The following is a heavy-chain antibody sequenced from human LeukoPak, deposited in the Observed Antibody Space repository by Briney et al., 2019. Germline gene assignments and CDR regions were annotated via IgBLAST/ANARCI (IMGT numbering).Heavy chain of an antibody. Sequence: GGSLRLSCAASGSTFSTYVMSWVRQAPGKGLEWVSAISGSGGSTYYADSVKGRFTISRDNSKNTLYLQMNSLGADDTAVYYCAKGNWRYFDYWGQGTLVTVPS. D-gene: IGHD1-1*01. J-gene: IGHJ4*02. V-gene: IGHV3-23*01. CDR3: AKGNWRYFDY. CDR2: ISGSGGST. CDR1: GSTFSTYV.